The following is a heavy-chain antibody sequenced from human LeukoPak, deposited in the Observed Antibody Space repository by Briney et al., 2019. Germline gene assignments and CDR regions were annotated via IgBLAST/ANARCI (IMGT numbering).Heavy chain of an antibody. D-gene: IGHD3-3*01. V-gene: IGHV3-23*01. CDR2: ISGSGGST. CDR3: AKDYGRITIFGVVTSFDY. CDR1: GFTFDDYA. Sequence: PGGSLRLSCAASGFTFDDYAMHWVRQAPGKGLEWVSAISGSGGSTYYADSVKGRFTISRDNSKNTLYLQMNSLRAEDTAVYYCAKDYGRITIFGVVTSFDYWGQGTLVTVSS. J-gene: IGHJ4*02.